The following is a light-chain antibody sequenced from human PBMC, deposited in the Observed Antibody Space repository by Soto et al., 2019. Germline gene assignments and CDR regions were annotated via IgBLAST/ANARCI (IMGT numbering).Light chain of an antibody. J-gene: IGKJ1*01. CDR3: HQYNNFWT. CDR1: QGVGSS. Sequence: EIVLTQSPATLSVFPGERVTLSCRASQGVGSSLAWYQQRPGQAPRLLVSGASSRATGIPDRFSGSGSGTDFTLTISRLEPEDFGLYYCHQYNNFWTFGQGTKVDIK. V-gene: IGKV3D-15*01. CDR2: GAS.